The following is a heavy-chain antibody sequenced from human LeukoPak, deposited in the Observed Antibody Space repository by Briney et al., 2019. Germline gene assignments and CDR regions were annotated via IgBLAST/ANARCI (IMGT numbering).Heavy chain of an antibody. Sequence: GGSLRLSCAASGFIFSSYVMSWVRQAPGKGLEWVSVISGSGGTTYYAGSVKGRFTISRDNSKNTLYLQMNSLRAEDTAIYYCARKSGGWYGGDYWGQGTLVTVSS. D-gene: IGHD6-19*01. CDR3: ARKSGGWYGGDY. J-gene: IGHJ4*02. V-gene: IGHV3-23*01. CDR1: GFIFSSYV. CDR2: ISGSGGTT.